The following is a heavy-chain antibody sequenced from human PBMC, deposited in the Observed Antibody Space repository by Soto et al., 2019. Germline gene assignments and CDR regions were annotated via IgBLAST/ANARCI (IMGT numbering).Heavy chain of an antibody. J-gene: IGHJ4*02. D-gene: IGHD6-19*01. CDR2: INPSGGST. CDR3: ARDQSGDIAVAVTGIDY. Sequence: ASVKVSCKASGYTFTSYYMHWVRQAPGQGLEWMGIINPSGGSTSYAQKFQGRVTMTRDTSTSTVYMELSSLRSEDTAVYYCARDQSGDIAVAVTGIDYWGQGTLVTVSS. V-gene: IGHV1-46*01. CDR1: GYTFTSYY.